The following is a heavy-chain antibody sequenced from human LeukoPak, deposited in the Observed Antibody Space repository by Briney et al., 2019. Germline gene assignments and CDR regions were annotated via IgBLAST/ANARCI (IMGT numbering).Heavy chain of an antibody. CDR1: GYSFTSYW. D-gene: IGHD2-15*01. Sequence: PGESLKISCKGSGYSFTSYWIGWVRQMPGKGLEWMGIIYPGDSDTRYSPSFQGLVTISADKSISTAYLQWSSLKASDTAMYYCARRQDCSGGSCYVFDYWGQGTLVTVSS. CDR2: IYPGDSDT. CDR3: ARRQDCSGGSCYVFDY. V-gene: IGHV5-51*03. J-gene: IGHJ4*02.